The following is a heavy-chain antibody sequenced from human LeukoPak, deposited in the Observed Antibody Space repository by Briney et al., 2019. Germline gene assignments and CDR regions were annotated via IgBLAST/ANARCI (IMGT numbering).Heavy chain of an antibody. CDR1: GYTFTGYA. J-gene: IGHJ4*02. CDR3: ARVDLYYDSSGYSQAANDY. CDR2: VSAYNGAT. V-gene: IGHV1-18*01. D-gene: IGHD3-22*01. Sequence: ASVKVSCKASGYTFTGYAISWVRQAPGQGLEWMGWVSAYNGATNYAQNFQDRVTMTTDTPTTTAYMELRSLRSDDTAVYYCARVDLYYDSSGYSQAANDYWGQGTLVTVAS.